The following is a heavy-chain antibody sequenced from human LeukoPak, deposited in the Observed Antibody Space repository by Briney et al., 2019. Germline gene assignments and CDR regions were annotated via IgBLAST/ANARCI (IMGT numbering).Heavy chain of an antibody. D-gene: IGHD6-19*01. CDR1: GFTFSSYG. CDR2: IWYDGSSK. V-gene: IGHV3-33*01. J-gene: IGHJ6*02. CDR3: ARDRQWLVYGMDV. Sequence: GRSLRLSCAASGFTFSSYGMHWVRQAPGKGLEWVAVIWYDGSSKYYADSVKGRFTISRDNSKNTLYLQMNSLRAEDTAVYYCARDRQWLVYGMDVWGQGTTVTVSS.